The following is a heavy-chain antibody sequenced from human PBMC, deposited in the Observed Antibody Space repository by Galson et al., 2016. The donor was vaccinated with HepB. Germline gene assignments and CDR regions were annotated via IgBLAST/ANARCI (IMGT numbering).Heavy chain of an antibody. CDR1: GFTFSSYS. J-gene: IGHJ3*02. D-gene: IGHD1-26*01. Sequence: SLRLSCAASGFTFSSYSMNWVRQAPGKGLEWVSSISSGSSYIYYADSVKGRFTISRDNAKNSLYLQMNSLRAEDTAVYYCARVRVGATLMDAFDIWGQGTMVTVSS. CDR2: ISSGSSYI. V-gene: IGHV3-21*01. CDR3: ARVRVGATLMDAFDI.